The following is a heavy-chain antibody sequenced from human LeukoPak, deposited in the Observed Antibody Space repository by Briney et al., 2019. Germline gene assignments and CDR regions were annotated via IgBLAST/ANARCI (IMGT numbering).Heavy chain of an antibody. CDR1: GFTFSSYG. V-gene: IGHV3-30*02. Sequence: GGSLRLSCAASGFTFSSYGMHWVRQAPGKGLEWVAFIRYDGSNKYYADSVKGRFTISRDNSKNTLYLQMNSLRAEDTAVYYCAKDSTAMVTGLDLAYMDVWGKGTTVTVSS. CDR2: IRYDGSNK. J-gene: IGHJ6*03. D-gene: IGHD5-18*01. CDR3: AKDSTAMVTGLDLAYMDV.